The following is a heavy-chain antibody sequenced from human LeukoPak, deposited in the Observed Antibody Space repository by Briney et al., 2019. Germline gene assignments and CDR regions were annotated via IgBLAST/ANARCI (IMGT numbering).Heavy chain of an antibody. CDR2: IYYSGST. CDR1: SGSISTSNY. CDR3: ARHRRTVRVTMVRGVTQDDAFDI. Sequence: SETLSLTCTVSSGSISTSNYWGWIRQPPGKGLEWIGSIYYSGSTYYNESLKSRVTISVDTSKNQFSLKLSSVTAADTAVYYCARHRRTVRVTMVRGVTQDDAFDIWGQGTMVTVSP. J-gene: IGHJ3*02. V-gene: IGHV4-39*01. D-gene: IGHD3-10*01.